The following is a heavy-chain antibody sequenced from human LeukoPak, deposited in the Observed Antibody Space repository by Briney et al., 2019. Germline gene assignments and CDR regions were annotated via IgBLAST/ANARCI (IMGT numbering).Heavy chain of an antibody. Sequence: GGSLRLSCTASGFSFSSYWMHWVRQAPGKGLEWVSYISSSSTIYYADSVKGRFTISRDNAKNSLYLQMNSLRAEDTAVYYCARDYSVGPASLGWVLAFDIWGQGTMVTVSS. CDR2: ISSSSTI. V-gene: IGHV3-69-1*01. J-gene: IGHJ3*02. CDR3: ARDYSVGPASLGWVLAFDI. D-gene: IGHD6-13*01. CDR1: GFSFSSYW.